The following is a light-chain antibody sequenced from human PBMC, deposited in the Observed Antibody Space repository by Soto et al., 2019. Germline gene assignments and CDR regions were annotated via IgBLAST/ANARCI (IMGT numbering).Light chain of an antibody. Sequence: EMVLTQSPATLSLSPGERATLSCRASQSVSSYLAWYQQKPGQAPRPLIYDASNRATGIPARFSGSGSGTDFPLTISSLEPGDFAVYYCQQRSNWPLTFGGGTKVEIK. CDR1: QSVSSY. CDR3: QQRSNWPLT. CDR2: DAS. V-gene: IGKV3-11*01. J-gene: IGKJ4*01.